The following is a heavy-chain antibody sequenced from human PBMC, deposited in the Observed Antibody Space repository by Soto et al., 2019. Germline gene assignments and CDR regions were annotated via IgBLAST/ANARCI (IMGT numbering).Heavy chain of an antibody. D-gene: IGHD2-2*01. Sequence: QVQVGQSGAEVKKPGSSVKVSCKASGGSFRNYGISWVRQAPGQGLEWMVGIIPMFGTPNDAQKFRGRGTINADESTRTAFMDLRSLRSDDTAIYYCVRGTRDCTTTSCYTPQGSFYYGMDVWGQGTKVTVSS. V-gene: IGHV1-69*01. CDR2: IIPMFGTP. J-gene: IGHJ6*02. CDR1: GGSFRNYG. CDR3: VRGTRDCTTTSCYTPQGSFYYGMDV.